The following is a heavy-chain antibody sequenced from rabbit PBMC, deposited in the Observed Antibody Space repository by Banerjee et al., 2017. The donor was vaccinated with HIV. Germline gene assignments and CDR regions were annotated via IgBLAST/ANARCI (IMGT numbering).Heavy chain of an antibody. CDR2: IYSSNGDK. CDR3: ARGYAGSSYYIYYFNL. Sequence: WVRHAPGKGLELIACIYSSNGDKWYASWVNGRFTISRSTSLNTVDLKMTSLTVADTATYFCARGYAGSSYYIYYFNLWGQGTLVTVS. V-gene: IGHV1S43*01. J-gene: IGHJ4*01. D-gene: IGHD8-1*01.